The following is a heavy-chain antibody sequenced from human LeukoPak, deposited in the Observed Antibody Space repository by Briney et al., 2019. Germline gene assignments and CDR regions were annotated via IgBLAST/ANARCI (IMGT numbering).Heavy chain of an antibody. V-gene: IGHV3-7*01. D-gene: IGHD3-22*01. CDR2: IDQDGSEQ. CDR1: GFTFSSYW. Sequence: PGGSLRLSCAASGFTFSSYWMSWVRQAPGKGLEWVANIDQDGSEQYYVDSVKGRFTTSRDNAKSSLYLQMSILRAEDTAVYYCARYYDGAGQDDCFDYWGQGTLVTVSS. CDR3: ARYYDGAGQDDCFDY. J-gene: IGHJ4*02.